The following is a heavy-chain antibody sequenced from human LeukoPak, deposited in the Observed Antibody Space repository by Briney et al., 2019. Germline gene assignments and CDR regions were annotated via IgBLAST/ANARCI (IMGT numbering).Heavy chain of an antibody. V-gene: IGHV3-23*01. CDR2: VSSNGAKT. D-gene: IGHD2-21*02. Sequence: GGSLRLSCAASGFTFSSYAITWVRQAPGKGLEWVSAVSSNGAKTYYADSVKGRFTISRDNSKNTLYLQMNSLRAEDTALYYCAKGPALPVVVTEWGQGTLVTVSS. CDR1: GFTFSSYA. J-gene: IGHJ4*02. CDR3: AKGPALPVVVTE.